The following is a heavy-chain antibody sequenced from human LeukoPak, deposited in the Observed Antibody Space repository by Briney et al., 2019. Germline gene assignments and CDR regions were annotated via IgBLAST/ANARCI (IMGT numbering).Heavy chain of an antibody. CDR2: IFPSGTT. CDR3: AREGGGFDY. Sequence: SETLSLTCSVSGGSISTYSWNWIRQPAGKGLEWTGRIFPSGTTKYHPPLKSRVTMSVDTSKNHFSLKLTSVTAADTAVYYCAREGGGFDYWGQGTLVTVSS. V-gene: IGHV4-4*07. CDR1: GGSISTYS. J-gene: IGHJ4*02. D-gene: IGHD3-16*01.